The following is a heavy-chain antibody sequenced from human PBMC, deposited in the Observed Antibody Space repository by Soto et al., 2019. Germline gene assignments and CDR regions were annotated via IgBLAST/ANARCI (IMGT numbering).Heavy chain of an antibody. CDR1: GGSISSGGYY. V-gene: IGHV4-31*03. CDR3: ARGETTVFYYGMDV. Sequence: QVQLQESGPGLVKPSQTLSLTCTVSGGSISSGGYYWSWIRQHPGKGLEWIGYIYYSGSTYYNPSHMSRVTISVDTSKNQFSLKLSSVTAADTAVYYCARGETTVFYYGMDVWGQGTTVTVSS. D-gene: IGHD4-17*01. CDR2: IYYSGST. J-gene: IGHJ6*02.